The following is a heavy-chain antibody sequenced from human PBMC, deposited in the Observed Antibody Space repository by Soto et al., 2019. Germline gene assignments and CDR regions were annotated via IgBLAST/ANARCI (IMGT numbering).Heavy chain of an antibody. CDR3: ARVGPLTLPSRRRVYYYGMDV. D-gene: IGHD1-1*01. CDR2: ISAYNGNT. Sequence: QVQLVQSGAEVKKPGASVKVSCKASGYTFTSYGISWVRQAPGQGLEWMGWISAYNGNTNYAQKLQGRVTMTTDTSTXXAXMXXRSLRSDDTAVYYCARVGPLTLPSRRRVYYYGMDVWGQGTTVTVSS. CDR1: GYTFTSYG. V-gene: IGHV1-18*01. J-gene: IGHJ6*02.